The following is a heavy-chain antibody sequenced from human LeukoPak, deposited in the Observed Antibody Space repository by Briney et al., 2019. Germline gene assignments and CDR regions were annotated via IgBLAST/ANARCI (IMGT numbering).Heavy chain of an antibody. V-gene: IGHV4-34*10. D-gene: IGHD4-17*01. CDR2: INHTGRT. CDR1: GGSISGYY. CDR3: AREEYGDYVGY. Sequence: SETLSLTCTVYGGSISGYYWSWIRQSPGRGVEWIGRINHTGRTNYNPSLKSRVTMSVDTSKNQFSLKLSSVTAADTAVYYCAREEYGDYVGYWGQGTLVTVAS. J-gene: IGHJ4*02.